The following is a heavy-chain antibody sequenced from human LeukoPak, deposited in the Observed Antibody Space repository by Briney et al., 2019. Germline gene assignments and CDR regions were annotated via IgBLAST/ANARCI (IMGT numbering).Heavy chain of an antibody. V-gene: IGHV3-23*01. D-gene: IGHD6-19*01. CDR3: AKDARRSSGWYFFDH. Sequence: GGSLRLSCAASGFTFNNYAMNWVRQAPGRGREWVSAISGSGGSTYYADSVKGRFTISRDNSRSTLYLQLNSLRVEDTAVYYCAKDARRSSGWYFFDHWGQGTLVTVSS. J-gene: IGHJ4*02. CDR1: GFTFNNYA. CDR2: ISGSGGST.